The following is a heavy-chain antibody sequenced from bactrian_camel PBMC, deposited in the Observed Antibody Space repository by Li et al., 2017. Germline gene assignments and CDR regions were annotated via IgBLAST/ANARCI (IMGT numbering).Heavy chain of an antibody. V-gene: IGHV3S40*01. D-gene: IGHD2*01. Sequence: VQLVESGGGSVQAGGSLGLSCAASGFTFASYTMSWVRQAPGKGLEWISAIDSGGGARYYADSVKGRFTISRDNAKNTVYRQLNSLKPEDTAMYYCAQISTNAWGQGTQVTVS. CDR2: IDSGGGAR. CDR3: AQISTNA. J-gene: IGHJ6*01. CDR1: GFTFASYT.